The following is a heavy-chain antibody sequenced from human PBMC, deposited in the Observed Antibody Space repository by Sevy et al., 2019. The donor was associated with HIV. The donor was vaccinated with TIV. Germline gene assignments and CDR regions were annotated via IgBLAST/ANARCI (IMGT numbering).Heavy chain of an antibody. Sequence: ASVKVSCKVTGYTLTGFSMHWVRQTPGKGLEWMGTFDPEDGETIYAQKFQGRVIMTEDTSADTAHMDLSSLTSEDTVVYYCATTKDYYDSSGYPFDYWGQGTQVTVSS. CDR1: GYTLTGFS. D-gene: IGHD3-22*01. J-gene: IGHJ4*02. CDR3: ATTKDYYDSSGYPFDY. CDR2: FDPEDGET. V-gene: IGHV1-24*01.